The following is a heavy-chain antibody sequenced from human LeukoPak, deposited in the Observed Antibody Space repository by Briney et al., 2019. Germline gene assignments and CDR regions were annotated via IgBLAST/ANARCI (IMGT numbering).Heavy chain of an antibody. V-gene: IGHV3-7*01. D-gene: IGHD3-10*01. Sequence: PGGSLRLSCAASGFTFSSYWMTWVRQAPRKGLEWVANIKQDGSEKYYVDSVKGRFTISRDNAESSLYLQMSSLRAEDTAVYYCARGRGVDYWGQGTLVTVSS. CDR3: ARGRGVDY. J-gene: IGHJ4*02. CDR2: IKQDGSEK. CDR1: GFTFSSYW.